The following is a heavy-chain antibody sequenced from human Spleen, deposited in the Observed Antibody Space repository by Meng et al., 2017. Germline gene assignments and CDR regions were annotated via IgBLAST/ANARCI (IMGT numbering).Heavy chain of an antibody. CDR3: ARGPLVSDGSGSYPSQDAFDI. J-gene: IGHJ3*02. CDR1: GGSISSGGYY. Sequence: SETLSLTCTVSGGSISSGGYYWSWIRQHPGKGLEWIGEINHSGSTNYNPSLKSRVTISVDTSKNQFSLKLSSVTAADTAVYYCARGPLVSDGSGSYPSQDAFDIWGQGTMVTVSS. CDR2: INHSGST. V-gene: IGHV4-39*07. D-gene: IGHD3-10*01.